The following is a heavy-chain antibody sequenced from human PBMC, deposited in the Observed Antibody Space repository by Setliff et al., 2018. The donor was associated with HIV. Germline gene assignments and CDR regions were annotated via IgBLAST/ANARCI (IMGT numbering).Heavy chain of an antibody. J-gene: IGHJ4*02. D-gene: IGHD4-17*01. CDR1: GYTFTGYY. CDR3: ARRVPPIPSGDLDY. CDR2: INPNSSDT. V-gene: IGHV1-2*02. Sequence: ASVKVSCKASGYTFTGYYIHWVRQAPGQGLEWMGWINPNSSDTNYAQKFQGRVTMTRDTSISTAYMDLSRLRSDDTAVYYCARRVPPIPSGDLDYWGQGTQVTVSS.